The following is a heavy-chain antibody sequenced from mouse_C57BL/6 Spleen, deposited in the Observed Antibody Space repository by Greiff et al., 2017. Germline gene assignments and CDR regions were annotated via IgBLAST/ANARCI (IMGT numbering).Heavy chain of an antibody. J-gene: IGHJ2*01. D-gene: IGHD1-1*01. CDR3: ARGGYYGSSLDY. CDR2: INHNYGTT. V-gene: IGHV1-39*01. CDR1: GYSFTDYN. Sequence: VQLKESGPELVKPGASVKISCKASGYSFTDYNMNWVKQSNGKSLEWIGVINHNYGTTSYNQKFKGKATLTVDQSSSTAYMQLNSLTSEDAAVYYCARGGYYGSSLDYWGQGTTLTVSS.